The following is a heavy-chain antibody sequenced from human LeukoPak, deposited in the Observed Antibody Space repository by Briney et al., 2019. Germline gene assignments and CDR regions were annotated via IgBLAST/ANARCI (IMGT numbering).Heavy chain of an antibody. Sequence: KPSETLSLTCTVSGGSISSARYYSGWIRQPPGKGLEWIGSMYYSGNTYYNSSLKSRVTISVDTSKNQFSLKLNSVTAADTAIYYCARSCRQRPISPAYFDDWVQGTLVTVSS. CDR1: GGSISSARYY. CDR3: ARSCRQRPISPAYFDD. V-gene: IGHV4-39*01. D-gene: IGHD3-9*01. J-gene: IGHJ4*02. CDR2: MYYSGNT.